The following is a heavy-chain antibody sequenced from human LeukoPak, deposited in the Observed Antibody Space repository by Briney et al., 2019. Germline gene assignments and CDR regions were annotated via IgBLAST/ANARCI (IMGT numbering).Heavy chain of an antibody. Sequence: GASVKVSCKASGYTFTSYGISWVRQAPGQGLEWMGWISAYNGNTNYAQKLQGRVTMTTDTSTSAAYMELRSLRSDDTAVYYCARSLEYSSSQCYYYGMDVWGQGTTVTVSS. D-gene: IGHD6-6*01. CDR2: ISAYNGNT. CDR3: ARSLEYSSSQCYYYGMDV. V-gene: IGHV1-18*01. CDR1: GYTFTSYG. J-gene: IGHJ6*02.